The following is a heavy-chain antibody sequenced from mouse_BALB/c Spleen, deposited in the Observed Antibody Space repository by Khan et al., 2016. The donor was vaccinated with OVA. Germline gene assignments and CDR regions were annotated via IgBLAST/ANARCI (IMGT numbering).Heavy chain of an antibody. CDR1: GYSFTSYW. D-gene: IGHD1-2*01. CDR2: IFPGNSDT. Sequence: EVQLQQSGTVLARPGASVKMSCKASGYSFTSYWMYWVKQRPGQGLEWIGAIFPGNSDTDYNQKFKGKAKMTAVTSASTAYLELSSLTNEDSAVYFCTRGVFGSFAYWGQGTLVTVSA. CDR3: TRGVFGSFAY. V-gene: IGHV1-5*01. J-gene: IGHJ3*01.